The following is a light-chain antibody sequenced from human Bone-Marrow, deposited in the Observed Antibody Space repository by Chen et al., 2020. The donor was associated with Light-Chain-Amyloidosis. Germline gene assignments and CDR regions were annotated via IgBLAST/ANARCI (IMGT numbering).Light chain of an antibody. CDR2: EVT. CDR3: RSYTITNTLV. V-gene: IGLV2-14*01. J-gene: IGLJ1*01. CDR1: SSDVGGDNH. Sequence: QSALTQPASVSGSPGQSITISCTGTSSDVGGDNHVSWYQQHPDKAPKLIIYEVTNRPSWVPDRFSGSKSDHTASLTISGLQTEDEADYFCRSYTITNTLVFGSGTRVTVL.